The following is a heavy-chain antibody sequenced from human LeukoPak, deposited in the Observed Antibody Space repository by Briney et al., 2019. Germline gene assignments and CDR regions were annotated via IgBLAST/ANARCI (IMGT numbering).Heavy chain of an antibody. CDR3: ARDPHRALRGVLPNWLY. J-gene: IGHJ4*02. CDR1: GFTFSSYS. V-gene: IGHV3-48*01. Sequence: PGGSLRLSCAASGFTFSSYSMNWVRQAPGKGLEWVSYISSSSSTIYYADSVKGRFTISRDNAKNSLYLQMNSLRAEDTAVYYCARDPHRALRGVLPNWLYWGQGTLVTVSS. D-gene: IGHD3-10*01. CDR2: ISSSSSTI.